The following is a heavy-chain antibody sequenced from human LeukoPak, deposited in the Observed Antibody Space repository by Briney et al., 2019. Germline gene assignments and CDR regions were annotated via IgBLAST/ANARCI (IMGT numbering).Heavy chain of an antibody. Sequence: PGGSLRLSCAASEFTFSSYWMSWVRQAPGKGLEWVANIKQDGSEKYYVDSVRGRFTISRDNAKNSLYLQMDSLRAEDTAVYYCARDHITGYSRDYWGQGTLVTVSS. CDR3: ARDHITGYSRDY. D-gene: IGHD6-13*01. CDR2: IKQDGSEK. V-gene: IGHV3-7*01. J-gene: IGHJ4*02. CDR1: EFTFSSYW.